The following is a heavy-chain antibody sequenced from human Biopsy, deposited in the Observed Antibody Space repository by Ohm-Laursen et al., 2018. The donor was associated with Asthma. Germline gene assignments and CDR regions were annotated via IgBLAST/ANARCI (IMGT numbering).Heavy chain of an antibody. V-gene: IGHV3-30*04. Sequence: SLRLSCAASGFAFDSYAMYWVRQSPGKGPEWVAVISHDGSESGYVDYVRGRFTISRDNVRNRLHLQMSRLRPDASAAYHCAKDRFDNSGTSKYYYYGIGVGGQGTTVTVS. CDR2: ISHDGSES. J-gene: IGHJ6*02. CDR3: AKDRFDNSGTSKYYYYGIGV. D-gene: IGHD3-16*01. CDR1: GFAFDSYA.